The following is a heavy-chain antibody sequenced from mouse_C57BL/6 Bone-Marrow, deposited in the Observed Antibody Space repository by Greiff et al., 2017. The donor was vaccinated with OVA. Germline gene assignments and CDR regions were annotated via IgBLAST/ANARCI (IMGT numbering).Heavy chain of an antibody. CDR3: TRDLRGDAMDY. CDR1: GFTFSSYA. V-gene: IGHV5-9-1*02. CDR2: ISRGGDYI. J-gene: IGHJ4*01. Sequence: EVQVVESGEGLVKPGGSLKLSCAASGFTFSSYAMSWVRQTPEKRLEWVAYISRGGDYIYYADTVKGRFTISRDNARNTLYLQMSSLKSEDTAMYYCTRDLRGDAMDYWGQGTSVTVSS.